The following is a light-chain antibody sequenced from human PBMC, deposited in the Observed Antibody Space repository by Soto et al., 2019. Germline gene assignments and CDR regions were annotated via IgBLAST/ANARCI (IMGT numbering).Light chain of an antibody. V-gene: IGKV3-20*01. CDR2: GAS. J-gene: IGKJ4*01. Sequence: EIVLTQSPGTLSLSPGERATLSCRASQSVSSSFLAWYQQKPGQAPRLLIYGASSSATGIPDRFSGSGSGTDFTLNMSRLEPEDVAVYYCQQYGSSPLTFGGGTKVEVK. CDR3: QQYGSSPLT. CDR1: QSVSSSF.